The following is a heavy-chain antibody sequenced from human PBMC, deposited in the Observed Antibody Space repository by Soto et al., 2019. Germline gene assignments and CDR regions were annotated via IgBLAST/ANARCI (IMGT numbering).Heavy chain of an antibody. D-gene: IGHD4-17*01. V-gene: IGHV3-21*01. Sequence: GGSLRLSCAASGFTFSSYSMNWVRQAPGKGLEWVSSISSSSSYIYYADSVKGRFTISRDNAKNSLYLQMNSLRAEDTAVYYCARDLEGTVTTAGYYFDYWGQGTLVTVSS. CDR2: ISSSSSYI. CDR3: ARDLEGTVTTAGYYFDY. CDR1: GFTFSSYS. J-gene: IGHJ4*02.